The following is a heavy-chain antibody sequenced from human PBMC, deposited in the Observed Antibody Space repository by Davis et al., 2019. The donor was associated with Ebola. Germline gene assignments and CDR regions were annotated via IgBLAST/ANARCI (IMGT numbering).Heavy chain of an antibody. Sequence: GESLKISCTASGFTVSSNHMSWVRQAPGKGLEWVSIIYIDGTTYYADSVKGRFTISRDNSKNTLYLQMNSLGAEDTAVYYCARGDGYNFWTVWGQGTMVTVSS. CDR3: ARGDGYNFWTV. J-gene: IGHJ3*01. V-gene: IGHV3-53*01. CDR1: GFTVSSNH. CDR2: IYIDGTT. D-gene: IGHD5-24*01.